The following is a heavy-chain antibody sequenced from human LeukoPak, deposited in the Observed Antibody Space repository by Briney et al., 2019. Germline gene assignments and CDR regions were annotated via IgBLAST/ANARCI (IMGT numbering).Heavy chain of an antibody. V-gene: IGHV1-18*01. CDR3: ARDRGSEEQLWFDY. J-gene: IGHJ4*02. CDR1: GYTFTSYG. CDR2: ISAYSGNT. Sequence: ASVKVSCKASGYTFTSYGISWVRQAPGQGLEWMGWISAYSGNTNYAQKLQGGVTMTTDTSTSTAYMELRSLRSDDTAVYYCARDRGSEEQLWFDYWGQGTLVTVSS. D-gene: IGHD5-18*01.